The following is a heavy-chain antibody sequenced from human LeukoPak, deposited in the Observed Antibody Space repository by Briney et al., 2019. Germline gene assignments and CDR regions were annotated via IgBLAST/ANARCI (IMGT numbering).Heavy chain of an antibody. CDR3: ARDSSGWHGWFDP. V-gene: IGHV3-53*01. D-gene: IGHD6-19*01. CDR2: IYSGGWT. Sequence: GGSLRLSCAASGFTVSNNYMSWVRQAPGRGLEWVSVIYSGGWTYYADSVMGRFTISRDNSKNTLYLQMNSLRAEDTAVYYCARDSSGWHGWFDPWGQGTLVTVSS. CDR1: GFTVSNNY. J-gene: IGHJ5*02.